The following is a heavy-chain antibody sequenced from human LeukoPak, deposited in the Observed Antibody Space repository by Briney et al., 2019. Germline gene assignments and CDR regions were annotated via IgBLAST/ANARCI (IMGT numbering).Heavy chain of an antibody. J-gene: IGHJ5*02. Sequence: ASVKVSCKASGYTFTDYYMHWVRQAPGQGLEWMGWINPNSGGTNYAQKFQGRVTMTRDTSISTAYMELSRLRSDDTAVYYCAREGYSNYVANWFDPWGQGTLVTVSS. CDR1: GYTFTDYY. V-gene: IGHV1-2*02. CDR3: AREGYSNYVANWFDP. CDR2: INPNSGGT. D-gene: IGHD4-11*01.